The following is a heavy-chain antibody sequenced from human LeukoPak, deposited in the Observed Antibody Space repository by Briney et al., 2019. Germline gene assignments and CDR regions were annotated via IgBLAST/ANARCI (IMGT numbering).Heavy chain of an antibody. J-gene: IGHJ5*02. CDR3: ARTAAAGSVNWFDP. CDR1: GGSISSYY. CDR2: IYTSGST. D-gene: IGHD6-13*01. Sequence: SQTLSLTCTVSGGSISSYYWSWIRQPAGKGLEWIGRIYTSGSTNYNPSLKSRVTMSVDTSKNQFSLKLSSVTAADTAVYYCARTAAAGSVNWFDPWGQGTLVTVSS. V-gene: IGHV4-4*07.